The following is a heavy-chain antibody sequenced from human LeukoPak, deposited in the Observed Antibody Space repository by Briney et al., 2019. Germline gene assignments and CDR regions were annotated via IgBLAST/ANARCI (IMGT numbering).Heavy chain of an antibody. CDR3: ARIYYGDNWFDP. D-gene: IGHD3-10*01. Sequence: SETLSLTCAVYGGSFSGYYWSWIRQPPGKGLEWIGEINHSGSTNYNPSLKSRVTISVDTSKNQFSLKLSSVTAADTAVYYCARIYYGDNWFDPWGQGTLVTVSS. J-gene: IGHJ5*02. V-gene: IGHV4-34*01. CDR1: GGSFSGYY. CDR2: INHSGST.